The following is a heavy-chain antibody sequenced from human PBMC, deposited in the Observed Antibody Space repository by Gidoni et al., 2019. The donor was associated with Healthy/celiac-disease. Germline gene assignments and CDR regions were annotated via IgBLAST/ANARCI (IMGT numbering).Heavy chain of an antibody. CDR3: AKGFGGSTMTFDI. J-gene: IGHJ3*02. CDR2: ISGSGGST. V-gene: IGHV3-23*01. D-gene: IGHD3-22*01. CDR1: GFTFSSDA. Sequence: EVQLLESGGGLVQPGGPLRLSCAASGFTFSSDAMSWVRPAPGTGLEWVSAISGSGGSTYYADSVKGRFTISRDNSKNTLYLQMNSLRAEDTAVYYCAKGFGGSTMTFDIWGQGTMVTVSS.